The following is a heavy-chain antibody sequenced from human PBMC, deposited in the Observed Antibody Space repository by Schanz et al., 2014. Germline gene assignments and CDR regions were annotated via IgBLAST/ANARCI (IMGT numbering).Heavy chain of an antibody. CDR1: GFTFSDYY. V-gene: IGHV3-11*01. CDR3: ARACCRQENHCDYTGMDV. CDR2: ISSGGSDT. J-gene: IGHJ6*02. D-gene: IGHD2-15*01. Sequence: QVQLVDSGGDLVKPGGSLRLSCAASGFTFSDYYMSWIRQAPGKGPEWVSYISSGGSDTYYADSVQGRFTISRDNARNSLYLQMNSLRAEDTAVYYCARACCRQENHCDYTGMDVWGQGTTVTVSS.